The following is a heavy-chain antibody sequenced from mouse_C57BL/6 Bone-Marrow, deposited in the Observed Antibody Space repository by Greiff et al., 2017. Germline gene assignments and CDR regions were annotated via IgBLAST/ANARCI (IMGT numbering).Heavy chain of an antibody. V-gene: IGHV1-42*01. D-gene: IGHD3-2*02. Sequence: VQLQQSGPELVKPGASVKISCKASGYSFTGYYMNWVKQSPEQSLEWIGEINPSTGGTTYNQKFKAKATLTVDKSSSTAYMQLKSLTSEDSAVYYCARRRQLRPFAYWGQGTLVTVSA. CDR2: INPSTGGT. CDR3: ARRRQLRPFAY. CDR1: GYSFTGYY. J-gene: IGHJ3*01.